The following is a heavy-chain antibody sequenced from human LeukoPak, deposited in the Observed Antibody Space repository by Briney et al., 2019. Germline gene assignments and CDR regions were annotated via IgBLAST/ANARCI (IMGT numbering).Heavy chain of an antibody. CDR2: IYHSGST. CDR1: GGSISSGGYS. CDR3: ARDAPRVGATSGAFDI. Sequence: PSQTLSLTCAVSGGSISSGGYSWSWIRQPPGKGLEWIGYIYHSGSTYYNPSLKSRVTISVDRSKNQFSLKLSSVTAADTAAYYCARDAPRVGATSGAFDIWGQGTMVTVSS. J-gene: IGHJ3*02. D-gene: IGHD1-26*01. V-gene: IGHV4-30-2*01.